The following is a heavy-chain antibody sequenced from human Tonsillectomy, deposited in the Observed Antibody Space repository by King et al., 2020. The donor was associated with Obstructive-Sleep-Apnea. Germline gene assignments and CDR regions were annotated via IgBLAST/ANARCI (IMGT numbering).Heavy chain of an antibody. CDR3: AKGSATNSYLLPDY. V-gene: IGHV3-30*18. CDR1: GFTFSTYG. CDR2: ISSDGSNE. J-gene: IGHJ4*02. Sequence: VQLVESGGGVVQAGKSLRLSCVASGFTFSTYGMHWLRQAPGKGLEWVAVISSDGSNEYSADSVKGRFPISRDNSKNTLYLQMNSLRTEDTAVYYCAKGSATNSYLLPDYWGQGTLVIVSS. D-gene: IGHD2/OR15-2a*01.